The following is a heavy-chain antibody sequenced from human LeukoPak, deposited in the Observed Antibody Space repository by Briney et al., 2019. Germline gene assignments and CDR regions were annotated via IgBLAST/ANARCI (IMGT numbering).Heavy chain of an antibody. CDR1: GFTFSTYS. D-gene: IGHD6-13*01. V-gene: IGHV3-21*01. Sequence: GGSLRLSCAASGFTFSTYSMNWVRQAPGKGLEWVSSISISSSYIYYADSVKGRFTISRDNAKNSLYLQMNSLRAEDTAVYYCASEVYSSSWSYYFDYWGQGTLVTVSS. CDR3: ASEVYSSSWSYYFDY. CDR2: ISISSSYI. J-gene: IGHJ4*02.